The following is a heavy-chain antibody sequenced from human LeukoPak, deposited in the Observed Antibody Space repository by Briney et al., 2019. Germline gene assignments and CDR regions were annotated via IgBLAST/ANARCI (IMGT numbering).Heavy chain of an antibody. V-gene: IGHV4-34*01. CDR1: GGSFSGYY. D-gene: IGHD3-10*01. CDR3: AAITMVRGVPYDWFDP. J-gene: IGHJ5*02. Sequence: SETLSLTCAVYGGSFSGYYWSWIRQPPGKGLEGIGEINHSGSTNYNPSLKSRVTISVDTSKNQFPLKLSSVTAADTAVYYCAAITMVRGVPYDWFDPWGQGTLVTVSS. CDR2: INHSGST.